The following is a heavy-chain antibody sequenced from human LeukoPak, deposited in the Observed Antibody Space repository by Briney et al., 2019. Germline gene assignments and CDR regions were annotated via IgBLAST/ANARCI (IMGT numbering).Heavy chain of an antibody. V-gene: IGHV3-23*01. J-gene: IGHJ4*02. CDR2: ISPSGDIT. D-gene: IGHD3-10*01. CDR1: GFSFSNHG. CDR3: AKDDAWLRFGE. Sequence: GGSLRLSCAASGFSFSNHGMNWVRQAPGKGLEWVSGISPSGDITYYADSVKGRFTISRDNSKNTLYLEVISLTAEDTAVYYCAKDDAWLRFGEWSQGTLVTVSS.